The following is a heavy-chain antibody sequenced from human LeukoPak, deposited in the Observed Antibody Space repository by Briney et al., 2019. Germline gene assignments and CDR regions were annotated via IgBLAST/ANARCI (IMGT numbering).Heavy chain of an antibody. CDR1: GYTFTSYD. Sequence: ASVKVSCKASGYTFTSYDINWVRQATGQGLEWMGWMNPNSGNTGYAQKFQGRVTITADKSTSTAYLELGSLRSEDTAVYYCARDGGEFYYDSSGYLYDYWGQGTLVTVSS. D-gene: IGHD3-22*01. J-gene: IGHJ4*02. V-gene: IGHV1-8*01. CDR3: ARDGGEFYYDSSGYLYDY. CDR2: MNPNSGNT.